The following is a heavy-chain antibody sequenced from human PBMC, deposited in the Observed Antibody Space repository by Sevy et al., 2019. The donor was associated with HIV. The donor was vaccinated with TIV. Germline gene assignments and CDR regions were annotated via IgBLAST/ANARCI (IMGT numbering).Heavy chain of an antibody. D-gene: IGHD3-22*01. Sequence: ASVKVSCKASGYTFTGYYMHWVRQAPGQGLEWMGWINPNSGGTNYTQKFQGWVTMTRDTSISTAYMELSRLRSDDTAVYYCASSYHLNYYDSSGYCSYFDYWGQGTLVTVSS. CDR3: ASSYHLNYYDSSGYCSYFDY. V-gene: IGHV1-2*04. J-gene: IGHJ4*02. CDR1: GYTFTGYY. CDR2: INPNSGGT.